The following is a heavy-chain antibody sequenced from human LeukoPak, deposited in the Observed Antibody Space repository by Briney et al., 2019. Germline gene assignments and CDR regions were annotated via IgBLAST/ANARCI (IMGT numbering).Heavy chain of an antibody. CDR1: GFTFSNYG. CDR2: IQYDGSKK. V-gene: IGHV3-30*02. J-gene: IGHJ4*02. Sequence: GGSLRLSCAASGFTFSNYGMHWVRQAPGKGLEWVTFIQYDGSKKYYADSVKGRFTISGDNSKNTLSLQMNSLRSEDTAVYYCAKDSERLGYYDDSSGYHDYWGQGIPVTVSS. D-gene: IGHD3-22*01. CDR3: AKDSERLGYYDDSSGYHDY.